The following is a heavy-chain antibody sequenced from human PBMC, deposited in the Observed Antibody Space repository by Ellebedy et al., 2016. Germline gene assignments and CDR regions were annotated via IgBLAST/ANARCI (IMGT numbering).Heavy chain of an antibody. V-gene: IGHV3-48*04. CDR3: VAALDY. Sequence: GESLKISXEATGVNFSNFSLNWVRQAPGKGLEWVAFISADGDTIYYAKSVKGRFTIARDDADSSLSLQMDSLRGDGTAAYYCVAALDYWGQGTLVTVSS. J-gene: IGHJ4*02. CDR2: ISADGDTI. D-gene: IGHD6-25*01. CDR1: GVNFSNFS.